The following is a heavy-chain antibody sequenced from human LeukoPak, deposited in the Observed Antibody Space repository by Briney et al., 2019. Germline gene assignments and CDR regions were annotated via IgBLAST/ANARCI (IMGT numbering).Heavy chain of an antibody. CDR2: IYYSGST. Sequence: SETLSLTCTVSGGSISSYYWSWIRQPPGKGLEWIGYIYYSGSTNYNPSLKSRVTISVDTSKNQFSLKLSSVPAADTAVYYCARAHSGSYYSSSYYFDYWGQGTLVTVSS. J-gene: IGHJ4*02. CDR3: ARAHSGSYYSSSYYFDY. CDR1: GGSISSYY. D-gene: IGHD1-26*01. V-gene: IGHV4-59*01.